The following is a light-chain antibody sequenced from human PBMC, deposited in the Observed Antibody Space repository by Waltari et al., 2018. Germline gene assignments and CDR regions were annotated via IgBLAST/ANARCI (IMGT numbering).Light chain of an antibody. CDR3: CSYAGDALWV. CDR1: SSDIGTYTF. J-gene: IGLJ3*02. Sequence: QSALTQPASVSASPGQSITISCTGTSSDIGTYTFVSWFQHHPGKVPNVLIYEVTNRPSGVSNRFSGSKSGYTASLTISGLQAEDEADYYCCSYAGDALWVFGGGTKLTVL. V-gene: IGLV2-23*02. CDR2: EVT.